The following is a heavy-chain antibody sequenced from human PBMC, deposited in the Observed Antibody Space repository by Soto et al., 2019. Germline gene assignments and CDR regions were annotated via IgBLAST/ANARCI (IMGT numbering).Heavy chain of an antibody. CDR2: ISGSGGST. J-gene: IGHJ4*02. V-gene: IGHV3-23*01. Sequence: KGLEWVSAISGSGGSTYYADSVKGRFTISRDNSKNTLYLQMNSLRAEDTAVYYCAKEVPESGYSSAPSYFDYWGQGTLVTVSS. CDR3: AKEVPESGYSSAPSYFDY. D-gene: IGHD6-19*01.